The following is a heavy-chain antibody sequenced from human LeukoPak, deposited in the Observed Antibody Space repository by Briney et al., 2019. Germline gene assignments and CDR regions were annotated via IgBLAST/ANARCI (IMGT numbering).Heavy chain of an antibody. CDR1: GGSISSSSYY. V-gene: IGHV4-39*07. Sequence: SETLSLTCTVSGGSISSSSYYWGWIRQPPGKGLEWIGSIYYSGSTYYNPSLKSRVTISVDTSKNQFSLKLSSVTAADTAVYYCARALLSHVFGCGGDCYDYYFDYWGQGTLVTVSS. J-gene: IGHJ4*02. CDR2: IYYSGST. D-gene: IGHD2-21*02. CDR3: ARALLSHVFGCGGDCYDYYFDY.